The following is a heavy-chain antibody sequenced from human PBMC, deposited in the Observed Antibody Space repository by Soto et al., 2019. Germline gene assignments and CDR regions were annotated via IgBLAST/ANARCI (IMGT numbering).Heavy chain of an antibody. J-gene: IGHJ4*02. V-gene: IGHV3-53*01. CDR2: IYSGGST. CDR3: ARNYYDSGGGFDY. D-gene: IGHD3-22*01. CDR1: GFTFSNYG. Sequence: GGSLRLSCAASGFTFSNYGMHWVRQARGKGLEWVSVIYSGGSTYYADSVKGRFTISRDNSKNTLYLQMNSLRAEDTAVYYCARNYYDSGGGFDYWGQGTLVTVSS.